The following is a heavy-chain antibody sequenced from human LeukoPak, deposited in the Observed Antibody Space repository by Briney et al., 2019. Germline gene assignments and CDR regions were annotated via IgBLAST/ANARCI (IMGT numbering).Heavy chain of an antibody. Sequence: GGSLTLSCPASGFILRSHGMHWVRQAPGKGLEGVAVISYDGSNKYYADSVKGRFTISRDNSNNTMYLQMNSLRAEDTAVYYCAKDKFLGYSSSWYGEGYFDYWGEGTLVTVSS. J-gene: IGHJ4*02. CDR1: GFILRSHG. D-gene: IGHD6-13*01. CDR2: ISYDGSNK. CDR3: AKDKFLGYSSSWYGEGYFDY. V-gene: IGHV3-30*18.